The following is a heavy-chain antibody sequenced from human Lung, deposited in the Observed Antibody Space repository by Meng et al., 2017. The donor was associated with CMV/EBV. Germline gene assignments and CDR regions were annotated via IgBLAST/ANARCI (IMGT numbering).Heavy chain of an antibody. J-gene: IGHJ5*02. CDR1: GYTFTSSC. Sequence: ASXXVSXKASGYTFTSSCMNWVRQAPGQGLEWMGIINPTGGGTSYAQKFQGRVTMTRDTSTSTVYMELSSLRSEDTAVYYCARDHPPQSSSPPGVNWFDPXGQGXLVTVSS. CDR2: INPTGGGT. CDR3: ARDHPPQSSSPPGVNWFDP. V-gene: IGHV1-46*01. D-gene: IGHD6-13*01.